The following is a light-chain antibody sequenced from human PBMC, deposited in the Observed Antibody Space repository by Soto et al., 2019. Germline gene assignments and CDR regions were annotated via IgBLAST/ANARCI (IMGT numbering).Light chain of an antibody. Sequence: DIQMTQSPSSLSASVGDRVTITCRASRSISNYLNWYQHKSGKAPRVLIYAASSLQVGVPSRFSGSGTGTAFTLTITSLQPEDSATYYCQQSYSVPRFGQGTRVDLK. CDR3: QQSYSVPR. J-gene: IGKJ1*01. CDR1: RSISNY. CDR2: AAS. V-gene: IGKV1-39*01.